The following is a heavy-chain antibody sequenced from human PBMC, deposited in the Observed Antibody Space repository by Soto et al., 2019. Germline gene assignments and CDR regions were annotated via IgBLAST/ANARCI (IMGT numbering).Heavy chain of an antibody. CDR2: INHSGST. CDR1: GGSFSGYS. J-gene: IGHJ5*02. CDR3: ARSVFP. V-gene: IGHV4-34*09. Sequence: SETLSLTCAVYGGSFSGYSWTWIRQPPGTGLERIGEINHSGSTNYNPSLKSRVTISVDTSKNQFSLKLCSVTAADTAVYYCARSVFPWGQGTLVTVSS.